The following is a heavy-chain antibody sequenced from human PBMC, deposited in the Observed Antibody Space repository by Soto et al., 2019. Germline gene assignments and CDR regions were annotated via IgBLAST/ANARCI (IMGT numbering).Heavy chain of an antibody. Sequence: EVQLVESGGGLVQPGGSLRLSCAASGFTVSSKYMSWVRQAPGKGLEWVSLIQSGGTTYYADSVKGRFTISRDSSKNMLHLQMDSLRAEDTAVYYCARDDILCSGGSCYGVRMDVWGKGPTVTVSS. V-gene: IGHV3-66*01. D-gene: IGHD2-15*01. CDR3: ARDDILCSGGSCYGVRMDV. J-gene: IGHJ6*03. CDR2: IQSGGTT. CDR1: GFTVSSKY.